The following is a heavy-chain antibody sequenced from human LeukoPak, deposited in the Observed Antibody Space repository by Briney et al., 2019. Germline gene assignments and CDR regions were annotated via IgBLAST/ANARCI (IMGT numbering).Heavy chain of an antibody. Sequence: GGSLRLSCAASGFTFSRHWMHWVRHAPGKGLVWVSRINSDGSSTSYADSVKGRFTISRDNAKNSLYLQMNSLRAGDTAVYYCARGSVLWFGEFALYYYYYMDVWGKGTTVTVSS. V-gene: IGHV3-74*01. CDR1: GFTFSRHW. J-gene: IGHJ6*03. CDR3: ARGSVLWFGEFALYYYYYMDV. CDR2: INSDGSST. D-gene: IGHD3-10*01.